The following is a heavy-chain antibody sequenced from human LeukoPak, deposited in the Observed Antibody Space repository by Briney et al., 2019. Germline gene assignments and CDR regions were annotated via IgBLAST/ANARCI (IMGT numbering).Heavy chain of an antibody. Sequence: SGPALVKPTQTLTLTCTFSGFSLRNGGMCVSWIRQPPGKALEWLARIDWDDDKHYSTSLKTRLNISKDTSKNQVVLTMTNMDPVDTATYFCARSYYHYGMDVWGQGTTVTVSS. CDR2: IDWDDDK. V-gene: IGHV2-70*11. CDR3: ARSYYHYGMDV. CDR1: GFSLRNGGMC. J-gene: IGHJ6*02.